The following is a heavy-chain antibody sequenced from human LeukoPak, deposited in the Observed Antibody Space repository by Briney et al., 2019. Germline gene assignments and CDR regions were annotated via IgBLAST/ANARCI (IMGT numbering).Heavy chain of an antibody. CDR2: ISGSGDST. CDR1: GFTFSAYA. J-gene: IGHJ4*02. CDR3: ARGCSSICYRFDF. V-gene: IGHV3-23*01. Sequence: PGGSLRLSCAASGFTFSAYAMTWVRQAPGKGLEWVSGISGSGDSTYYADSVKGRFTISRDNSRNTLYLQMNSLKAEDTAVYYCARGCSSICYRFDFWGQGTLVTVSS. D-gene: IGHD2-2*01.